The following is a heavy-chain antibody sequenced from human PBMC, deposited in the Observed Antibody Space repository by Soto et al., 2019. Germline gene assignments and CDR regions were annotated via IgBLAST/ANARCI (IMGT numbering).Heavy chain of an antibody. D-gene: IGHD3-22*01. CDR3: TAFWFDTRGYPVQFYYLAY. Sequence: SETLSLTCTVSGDSMSNYYWSWIRQPPGKGLEWIGYISYTGSTNYNPSLKSRVTISIDTSEDHFSLNLYSVTAADTAVYFCTAFWFDTRGYPVQFYYLAYWGQASLVTVSS. V-gene: IGHV4-59*01. CDR1: GDSMSNYY. CDR2: ISYTGST. J-gene: IGHJ4*02.